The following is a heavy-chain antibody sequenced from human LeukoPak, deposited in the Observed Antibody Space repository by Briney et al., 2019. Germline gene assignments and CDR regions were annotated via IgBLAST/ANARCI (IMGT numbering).Heavy chain of an antibody. CDR1: GFTFSSYA. D-gene: IGHD2-15*01. J-gene: IGHJ4*02. CDR3: AKAAWVAGTMEYYFDY. CDR2: ISGSGGST. V-gene: IGHV3-23*01. Sequence: PGGSLRLSCAASGFTFSSYAMSWVRQAPGKGLEWVSAISGSGGSTYYADSVKGRFTISGDNSKNTLYLQMNSLRAEDTAVYYCAKAAWVAGTMEYYFDYWGQGTLVTVSS.